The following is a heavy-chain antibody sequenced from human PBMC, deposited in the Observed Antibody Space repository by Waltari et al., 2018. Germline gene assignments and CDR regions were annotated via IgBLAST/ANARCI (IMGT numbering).Heavy chain of an antibody. J-gene: IGHJ4*02. V-gene: IGHV1-69*08. CDR1: GDTFSRYA. CDR2: SVPSFGTA. CDR3: ARDTWGSNHYFEF. Sequence: QVQLVQSGAEVKKPGSSVKVSCKASGDTFSRYAISWVRQAPGQGLEWMGTSVPSFGTANYERKFQGRVTLTADKSTSTAYMELNSLTFEDTAIYFCARDTWGSNHYFEFWGQGTLVTVSS. D-gene: IGHD3-16*01.